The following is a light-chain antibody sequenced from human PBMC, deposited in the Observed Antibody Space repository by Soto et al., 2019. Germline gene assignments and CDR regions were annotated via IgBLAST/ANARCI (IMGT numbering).Light chain of an antibody. Sequence: SVVTQSPGTMSVSPGEGVTLSCRAGQSFRSLLAWYQQKPGQPPRLLIYGASTRVTGIPARFSGSGFGTEFTLTISSLQSEDFAVYYCQQYKNWPLFGQGTRLEMK. CDR2: GAS. J-gene: IGKJ5*01. CDR1: QSFRSL. CDR3: QQYKNWPL. V-gene: IGKV3-15*01.